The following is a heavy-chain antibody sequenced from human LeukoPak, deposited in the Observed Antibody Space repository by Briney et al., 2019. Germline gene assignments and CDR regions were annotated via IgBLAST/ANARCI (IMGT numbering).Heavy chain of an antibody. V-gene: IGHV3-23*01. J-gene: IGHJ3*02. CDR1: GFTFSSSA. CDR2: ISSSGGST. D-gene: IGHD6-13*01. Sequence: GGSLRLSCAASGFTFSSSAMSWVRQAPGKGLEWVSGISSSGGSTYYADSMKGRFTISRDNSKNTLYLQMNSLRAEDTAVYYCAKDLKQLVHAFDIWGQGTMVTVSS. CDR3: AKDLKQLVHAFDI.